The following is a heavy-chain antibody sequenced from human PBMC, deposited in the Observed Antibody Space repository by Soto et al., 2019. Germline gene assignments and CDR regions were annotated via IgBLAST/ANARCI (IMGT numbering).Heavy chain of an antibody. V-gene: IGHV4-30-4*01. CDR1: GGSISSGDYY. D-gene: IGHD2-15*01. CDR2: IYYSGST. J-gene: IGHJ6*02. CDR3: AQRDNYYYGMDV. Sequence: SETLSLTCTVSGGSISSGDYYWSWIRQPPGKGLEWIGYIYYSGSTYYNPSLKSRVTISVDTSKNQFSLKLSSVTAADTAVYYCAQRDNYYYGMDVWGQGTTVTVSS.